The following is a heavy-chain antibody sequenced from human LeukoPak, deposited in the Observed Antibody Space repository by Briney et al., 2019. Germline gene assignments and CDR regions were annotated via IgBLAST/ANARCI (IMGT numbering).Heavy chain of an antibody. J-gene: IGHJ3*02. CDR2: TYYRSKWYY. CDR1: GDSVSSNNAA. V-gene: IGHV6-1*01. D-gene: IGHD5-12*01. Sequence: SQTLSLTCAISGDSVSSNNAAWHWIRQSPSRGLEWLGRTYYRSKWYYDYAVSLKSRVTINPDTSKTPFSLQLSSVAPADTAVYFCAREDRLSFDIWGQGTMVTVSS. CDR3: AREDRLSFDI.